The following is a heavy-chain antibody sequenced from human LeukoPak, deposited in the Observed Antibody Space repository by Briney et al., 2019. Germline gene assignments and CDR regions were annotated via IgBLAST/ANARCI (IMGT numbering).Heavy chain of an antibody. J-gene: IGHJ4*02. CDR2: INPNSDGT. CDR1: GYTFTCYD. V-gene: IGHV1-2*02. Sequence: AAVKVSCKASGYTFTCYDMHWVRQAPAQGLEWVGLINPNSDGTNYAQKFQGRVTMTRDTSISTAYMELSRLRSDDTAVYYCARGYCSSTSCYTLDYWGQGTLVTVSS. CDR3: ARGYCSSTSCYTLDY. D-gene: IGHD2-2*02.